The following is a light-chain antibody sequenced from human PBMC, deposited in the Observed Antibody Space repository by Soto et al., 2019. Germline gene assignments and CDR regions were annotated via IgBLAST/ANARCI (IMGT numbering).Light chain of an antibody. CDR2: NVS. CDR3: MQGTHWPLT. Sequence: DVVMTQSPLSLPVTLGQPASISCRSSQSLMHSDGNTYLHWFQQRPGQSPRRLINNVSNRDSGVXDXXSGSVSGTDFTLKISRVEAEDVGLFYCMQGTHWPLTFGQGTKVEIK. V-gene: IGKV2-30*02. J-gene: IGKJ1*01. CDR1: QSLMHSDGNTY.